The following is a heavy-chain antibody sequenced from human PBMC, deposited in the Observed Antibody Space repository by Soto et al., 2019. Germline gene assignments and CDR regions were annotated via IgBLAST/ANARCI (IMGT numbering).Heavy chain of an antibody. J-gene: IGHJ6*02. CDR2: IVVGSGNT. D-gene: IGHD2-15*01. V-gene: IGHV1-58*02. CDR1: GFTFTSSA. Sequence: SVKVSCKASGFTFTSSAMQWVRQARGQRLEWIGWIVVGSGNTNYAQKFQERVTITRDMSTSTAYMELSSLRSDDTAVYYCAREREEVAATSYYYYYGMDVWGQGNTVTVSS. CDR3: AREREEVAATSYYYYYGMDV.